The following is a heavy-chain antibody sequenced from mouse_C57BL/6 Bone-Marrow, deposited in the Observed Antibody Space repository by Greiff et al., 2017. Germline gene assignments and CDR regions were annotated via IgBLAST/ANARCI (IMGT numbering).Heavy chain of an antibody. Sequence: QVQLQQSGAELVRPGTSVTVSCKASGYAFTNYLIEWVKQRPGQGLEWIGVINPGSGGTNYNEKFKGKATLTADKSSSTAYMQLKSLTSEDSAVYYCARWGYYPDYWGQGTTLTVSS. CDR3: ARWGYYPDY. V-gene: IGHV1-54*01. CDR2: INPGSGGT. J-gene: IGHJ2*01. CDR1: GYAFTNYL.